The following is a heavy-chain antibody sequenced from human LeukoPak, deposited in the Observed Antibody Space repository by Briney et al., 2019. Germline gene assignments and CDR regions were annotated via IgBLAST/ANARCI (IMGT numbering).Heavy chain of an antibody. V-gene: IGHV4-34*01. CDR3: ARTSRHRGFGELFQPRYYYYYMDV. Sequence: SETLSLTCAVYGGSFSGYYWSWIRQPPGKGLEWIGEINHSGSTNYNPSLKSRVTISVDTSKNQFSLRLSSVTAADTAVYYCARTSRHRGFGELFQPRYYYYYMDVWGKGTTVTVSS. CDR2: INHSGST. CDR1: GGSFSGYY. J-gene: IGHJ6*03. D-gene: IGHD3-10*01.